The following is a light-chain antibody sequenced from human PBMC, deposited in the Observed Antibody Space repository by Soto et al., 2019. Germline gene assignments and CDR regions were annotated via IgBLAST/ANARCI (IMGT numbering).Light chain of an antibody. V-gene: IGLV6-57*01. Sequence: NFMLTQPHSVSGSPGETVTISCTRSSGNIVHNYVQWYRQRPGSSPTTVIYEDDKRGTGVPDRLSGSLDTSSNSASLTIRGLEPEDEGVYYCQSYDSGNWVFGGGTKLTVL. CDR3: QSYDSGNWV. CDR1: SGNIVHNY. CDR2: EDD. J-gene: IGLJ3*02.